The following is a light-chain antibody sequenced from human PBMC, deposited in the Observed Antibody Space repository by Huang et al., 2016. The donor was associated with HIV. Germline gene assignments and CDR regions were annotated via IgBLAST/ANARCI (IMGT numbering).Light chain of an antibody. CDR2: GAS. CDR3: QQYGSSPYT. Sequence: EIVLTQSPGTLSLSPGERATLSCRARQSVSSSYLAWYKQKPGQAPRLLIYGASSRATGIPDSFSGSGSGTDFTLTISRLEPEDFAVYYCQQYGSSPYTFGQGTKLEIK. V-gene: IGKV3-20*01. J-gene: IGKJ2*01. CDR1: QSVSSSY.